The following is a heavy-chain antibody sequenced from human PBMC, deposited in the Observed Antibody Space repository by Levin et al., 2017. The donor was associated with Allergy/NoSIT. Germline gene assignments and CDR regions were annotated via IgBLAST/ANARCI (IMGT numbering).Heavy chain of an antibody. CDR3: ARTHDFWSPRTQYMDV. V-gene: IGHV4-34*01. CDR2: INHSGST. Sequence: SETLSLTCAVYGGSFSGYYWSWIRQPPGKGLEWIGEINHSGSTNYNPSLKSRVTISVDTSKNQFSLKLSSVTAADTAVYYCARTHDFWSPRTQYMDVWGKGTTVTVSS. D-gene: IGHD3-3*01. J-gene: IGHJ6*03. CDR1: GGSFSGYY.